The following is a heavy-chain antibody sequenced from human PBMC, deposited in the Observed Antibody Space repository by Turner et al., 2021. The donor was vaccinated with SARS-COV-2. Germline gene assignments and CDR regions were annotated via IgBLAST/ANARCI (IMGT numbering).Heavy chain of an antibody. D-gene: IGHD4-4*01. J-gene: IGHJ4*02. Sequence: VQLLQSWGGLVQPGGSLRLSCVASGLTFSTFAMTWVRQAPGKGLEWVAVTSYDGSNKYYADAVKGRFTISRDNSKNTLYLQMNSLRAEDTAVYYCAKQQGLYSNPMYYFDYWGQGTLVTVSS. V-gene: IGHV3-30*18. CDR2: TSYDGSNK. CDR3: AKQQGLYSNPMYYFDY. CDR1: GLTFSTFA.